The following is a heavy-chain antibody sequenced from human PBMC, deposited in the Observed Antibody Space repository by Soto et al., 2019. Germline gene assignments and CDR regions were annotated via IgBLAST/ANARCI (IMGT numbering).Heavy chain of an antibody. V-gene: IGHV1-69*13. CDR3: ARGSSIAARSSYYYYGMDV. D-gene: IGHD6-6*01. CDR2: IIPIFGTA. Sequence: ASVKVSCKASGGTFSSYAISWVRQAPGQGLELMGGIIPIFGTASYAQKFQGRVTITADESTSTAYMELSSLRSEDTAVYYCARGSSIAARSSYYYYGMDVWGQGTTVTVYS. J-gene: IGHJ6*02. CDR1: GGTFSSYA.